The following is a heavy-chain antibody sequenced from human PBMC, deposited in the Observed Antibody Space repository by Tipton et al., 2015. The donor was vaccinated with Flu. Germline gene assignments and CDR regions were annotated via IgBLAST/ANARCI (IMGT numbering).Heavy chain of an antibody. CDR1: GGSISRDY. V-gene: IGHV4-59*01. D-gene: IGHD3-10*01. Sequence: TLSLTCIVSGGSISRDYWSWIRQPPGRGLEWIGSILYSGIPRYNSSLKSRVSISVDTSKNQISLQLGSVTAADTAVYYCARVLGNSYYYGMDVWGQGTTVTVSS. J-gene: IGHJ6*02. CDR2: ILYSGIP. CDR3: ARVLGNSYYYGMDV.